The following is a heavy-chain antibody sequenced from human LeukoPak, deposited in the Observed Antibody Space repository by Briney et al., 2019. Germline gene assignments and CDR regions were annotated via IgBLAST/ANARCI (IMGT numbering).Heavy chain of an antibody. CDR2: ISSSSDYT. Sequence: GGSLRLSCAASGFTFSNYYMTWIRQAPGKGLECVSYISSSSDYTNYPDSVKGRFTISRDNSKNTLYLQMNSLRAEDTAVYYCGKGVRGITMVAALENYSDYWGQGNPVTVS. J-gene: IGHJ4*02. D-gene: IGHD3-10*01. CDR1: GFTFSNYY. V-gene: IGHV3-11*06. CDR3: GKGVRGITMVAALENYSDY.